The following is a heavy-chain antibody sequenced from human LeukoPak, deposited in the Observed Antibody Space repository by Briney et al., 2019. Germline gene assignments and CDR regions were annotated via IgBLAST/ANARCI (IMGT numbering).Heavy chain of an antibody. Sequence: ASVKVSCKASGGTFSSYAISWVRQAPGQGLEWMGGIIPIFDTANYAQKFQGRVTITADESTSTAYMELSSLKSEDTAVYYCAKAVVPVISQHYFDYWGQGTLVTVSS. V-gene: IGHV1-69*13. CDR3: AKAVVPVISQHYFDY. D-gene: IGHD3-22*01. CDR2: IIPIFDTA. J-gene: IGHJ4*02. CDR1: GGTFSSYA.